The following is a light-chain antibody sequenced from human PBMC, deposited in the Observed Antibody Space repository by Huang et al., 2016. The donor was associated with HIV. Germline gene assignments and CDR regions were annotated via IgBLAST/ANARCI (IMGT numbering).Light chain of an antibody. CDR1: QSLFHRNGYNY. V-gene: IGKV2-28*01. CDR2: LGS. CDR3: MQALQTPYT. J-gene: IGKJ2*01. Sequence: DIVMTQSPLSLPVTPGEPASISCRSSQSLFHRNGYNYLDWYLQKPGQSPQLLIYLGSNRASGVPDRCSGSGSGTEFTLRISRAEAEDVGVYYCMQALQTPYTFGQGTKLEIK.